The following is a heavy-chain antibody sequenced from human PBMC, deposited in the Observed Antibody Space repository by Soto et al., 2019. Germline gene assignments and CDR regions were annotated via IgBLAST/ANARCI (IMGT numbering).Heavy chain of an antibody. V-gene: IGHV1-46*01. CDR1: GYTFTSYY. CDR3: ARDINPIAMITFGGVLDY. D-gene: IGHD3-16*01. Sequence: ASVKVSWKACGYTFTSYYMHWVRQAPGQGLEWMGIINPSGGSTSYAQKFQGRVTMTRDTSTSTVYMELSSLRSEDTAVYYCARDINPIAMITFGGVLDYWGQGTLVTGSS. CDR2: INPSGGST. J-gene: IGHJ4*02.